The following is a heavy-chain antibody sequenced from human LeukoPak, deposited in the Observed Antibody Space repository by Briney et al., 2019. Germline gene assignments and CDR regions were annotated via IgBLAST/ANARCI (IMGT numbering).Heavy chain of an antibody. D-gene: IGHD2-15*01. CDR2: INPNSGGT. CDR3: AREVEGYCSGGSCSHYFDY. V-gene: IGHV1-2*02. J-gene: IGHJ4*02. CDR1: GNTFSGNY. Sequence: ASVKVSCKASGNTFSGNYMHWVRQAPGQGLEWMGWINPNSGGTKYAQKFQGRVTMTRDTSISTAYMELSRLRSDDTAVYYCAREVEGYCSGGSCSHYFDYWGQGTLVTVSS.